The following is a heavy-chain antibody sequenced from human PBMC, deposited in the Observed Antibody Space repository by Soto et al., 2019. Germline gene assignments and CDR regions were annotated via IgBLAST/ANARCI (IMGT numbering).Heavy chain of an antibody. J-gene: IGHJ4*02. V-gene: IGHV4-34*01. D-gene: IGHD5-12*01. Sequence: QVQLQQWGAGLLKPSETLSLTCAVNGGSFTGYYWSWIRQPPGKGLEWIGEIKHWGSTNYSPSLRSRVTISADTSKNQFSLKLNSVTAADTAVNYCARGQEGIVATHWDQGTLVTVSS. CDR2: IKHWGST. CDR1: GGSFTGYY. CDR3: ARGQEGIVATH.